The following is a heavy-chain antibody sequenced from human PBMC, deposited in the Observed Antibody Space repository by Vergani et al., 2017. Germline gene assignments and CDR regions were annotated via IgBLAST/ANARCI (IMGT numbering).Heavy chain of an antibody. CDR3: ATSGGYIDY. J-gene: IGHJ4*02. D-gene: IGHD6-13*01. CDR1: GFTFSSYG. Sequence: QVQLVESGGGVVQPGGSLRLSCAASGFTFSSYGIHWVRQAPGKGLEWVAFIRYDGSNKYYADFVKGRFTISRDNSKNTLYLQMNSLRAEDTAVYYCATSGGYIDYWGQGTLVTVSS. CDR2: IRYDGSNK. V-gene: IGHV3-30*02.